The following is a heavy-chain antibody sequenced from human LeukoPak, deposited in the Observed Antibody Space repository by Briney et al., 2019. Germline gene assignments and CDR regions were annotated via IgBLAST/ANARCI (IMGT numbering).Heavy chain of an antibody. CDR1: GFTFSTYW. D-gene: IGHD4-17*01. V-gene: IGHV3-7*01. CDR2: VGPDGREK. J-gene: IGHJ4*02. Sequence: PGGSLRLSCAASGFTFSTYWMSWVRQPPGRGLEWVANVGPDGREKYYAESLKGRFTISRDNAKNSLYLQMNSLRAEDTAVYYCARLRPLDFWGQGTLVTVSS. CDR3: ARLRPLDF.